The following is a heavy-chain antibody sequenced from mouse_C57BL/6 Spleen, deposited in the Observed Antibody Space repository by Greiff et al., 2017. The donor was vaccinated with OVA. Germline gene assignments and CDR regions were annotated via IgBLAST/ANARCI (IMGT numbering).Heavy chain of an antibody. D-gene: IGHD2-1*01. J-gene: IGHJ4*01. CDR1: GYTFTSYW. V-gene: IGHV1-50*01. Sequence: QVQLQQPGAELVKPGASVKLSCKASGYTFTSYWMQWVKQRPGQGLEWIGEIDPSDSYTNYNQKFKGKATLTVDTSSSTAYMQLSSLTSEDSAVYYCARPYGNSPYAMDYWGQGTSVTVSS. CDR3: ARPYGNSPYAMDY. CDR2: IDPSDSYT.